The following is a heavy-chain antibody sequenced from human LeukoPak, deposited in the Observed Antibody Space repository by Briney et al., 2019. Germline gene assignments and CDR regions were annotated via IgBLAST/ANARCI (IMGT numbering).Heavy chain of an antibody. D-gene: IGHD6-19*01. V-gene: IGHV4-59*01. CDR2: IYYSGST. CDR1: SDSISTYY. Sequence: SETLSLTCTVSSDSISTYYWSWIRQPPGKGLEWIGYIYYSGSTNYNPSLKSRVTISVDASKNQFSLKLSSVTAADTAVYYCASSSGWSFDPWGQGTLVTVSS. CDR3: ASSSGWSFDP. J-gene: IGHJ5*02.